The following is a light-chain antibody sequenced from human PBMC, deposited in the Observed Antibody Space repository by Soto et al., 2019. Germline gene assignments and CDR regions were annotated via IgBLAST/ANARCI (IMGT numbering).Light chain of an antibody. CDR3: AAWDDTLSGLV. CDR2: RAE. J-gene: IGLJ2*01. CDR1: SSNIGSNY. V-gene: IGLV1-47*01. Sequence: QSVLTQPPSASGAPGQTVIISCSGRSSNIGSNYVYWYQQLPETAPRLLLYRAEQRPSGIPDRFSGSKSGTSASLAISGLRSEDEADYYCAAWDDTLSGLVFGGGTKLTVL.